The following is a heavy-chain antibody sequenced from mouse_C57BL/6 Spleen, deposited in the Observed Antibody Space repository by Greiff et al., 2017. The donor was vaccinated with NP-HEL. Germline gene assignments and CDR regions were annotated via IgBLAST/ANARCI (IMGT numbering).Heavy chain of an antibody. CDR3: ARRGKYGNYPHYAMDY. CDR2: ISSGSSTI. J-gene: IGHJ4*01. V-gene: IGHV5-17*01. CDR1: GFTFSDYG. Sequence: EVQLQESGGGLVKPGGSLKLSCAASGFTFSDYGMHWVRQAPEKGLEWVAYISSGSSTIYYADTVKGRFTISRDNAKNTLFLQMTSLRSEDTAMYYCARRGKYGNYPHYAMDYWGQGTSVTVSS. D-gene: IGHD2-1*01.